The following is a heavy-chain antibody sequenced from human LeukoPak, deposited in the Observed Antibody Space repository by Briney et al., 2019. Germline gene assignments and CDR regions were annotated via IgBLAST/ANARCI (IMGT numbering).Heavy chain of an antibody. D-gene: IGHD3-16*01. CDR2: INPNSGGT. CDR1: GYTFTGYY. V-gene: IGHV1-2*02. CDR3: ANMRGTISRAFDI. J-gene: IGHJ3*02. Sequence: ASVKVSCKASGYTFTGYYMHWVRQAPGQGLEWMGWINPNSGGTNYAQKFQGRVTMTRDTSISTAYMELSRLRSDDTAVYYCANMRGTISRAFDIWGQGTMVTVSS.